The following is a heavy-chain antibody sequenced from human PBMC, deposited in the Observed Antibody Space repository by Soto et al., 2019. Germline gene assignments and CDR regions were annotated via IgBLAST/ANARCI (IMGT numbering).Heavy chain of an antibody. CDR3: ARSIFP. D-gene: IGHD6-6*01. Sequence: QVQLQESGPGLVKPSQTLSLTCTVSGGSISSGGYYWSWIRQHPGKGLEWIGYIYYSGSTYYNPSLXSRVTXXXXXXXNQFSXKLXXXXAXDTAVYYCARSIFPWGQGTLVTV. V-gene: IGHV4-31*03. CDR1: GGSISSGGYY. CDR2: IYYSGST. J-gene: IGHJ5*02.